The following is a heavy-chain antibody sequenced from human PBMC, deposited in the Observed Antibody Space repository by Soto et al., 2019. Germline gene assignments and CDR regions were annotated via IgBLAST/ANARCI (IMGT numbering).Heavy chain of an antibody. Sequence: GGALRLSCAASGFTFTSYAITWVRQAPGKGLEWVSGIRATGDSPYYADSVKGRFTISKDNSNNILYLQMNSLRAEDTAVYFCAKNPHIAYDYSWFAQWGQGTMGTSPQ. CDR3: AKNPHIAYDYSWFAQ. V-gene: IGHV3-23*01. J-gene: IGHJ4*02. CDR2: IRATGDSP. CDR1: GFTFTSYA. D-gene: IGHD4-4*01.